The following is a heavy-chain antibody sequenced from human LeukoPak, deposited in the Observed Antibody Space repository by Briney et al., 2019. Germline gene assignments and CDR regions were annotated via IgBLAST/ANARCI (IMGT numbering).Heavy chain of an antibody. V-gene: IGHV1-69*06. Sequence: SVKVSCKASGGTFSSYAISWVRQAPGQGLEWMGGIIPIFGTANYAQKFQGRVTITADKSTSTAYMELSSLRSEDTAVYYCARGYSSYYYYYMDVWGKGTTVTVSS. CDR3: ARGYSSYYYYYMDV. J-gene: IGHJ6*03. CDR1: GGTFSSYA. D-gene: IGHD5-18*01. CDR2: IIPIFGTA.